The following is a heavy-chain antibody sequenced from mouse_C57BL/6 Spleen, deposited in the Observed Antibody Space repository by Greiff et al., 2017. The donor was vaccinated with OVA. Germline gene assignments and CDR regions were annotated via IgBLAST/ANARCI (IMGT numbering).Heavy chain of an antibody. CDR2: ISDGGSYT. D-gene: IGHD4-1*01. CDR1: GFTFSSYA. J-gene: IGHJ3*01. Sequence: EVMLVESGGGLVKPGGSLKLSCAASGFTFSSYAMSWVRQTPEKRLEWVATISDGGSYTYYPDNVKGRFTISRDNAKNNLYLQMSHLKSEDTAMYYCAQKGTGFAYWGQGTLVTVSA. CDR3: AQKGTGFAY. V-gene: IGHV5-4*03.